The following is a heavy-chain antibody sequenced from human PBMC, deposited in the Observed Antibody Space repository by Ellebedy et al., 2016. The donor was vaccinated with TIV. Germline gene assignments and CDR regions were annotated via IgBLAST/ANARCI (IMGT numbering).Heavy chain of an antibody. J-gene: IGHJ3*02. CDR3: ARGLTGNAFDI. CDR1: GGSINSGDYY. D-gene: IGHD1-20*01. CDR2: IYYSGSA. V-gene: IGHV4-30-4*01. Sequence: MPSETLSLTCTVPGGSINSGDYYWSWIRQPPGKGLEWVGYIYYSGSAYYNSSLKGRVKISVDRSKKQISLELNSVTAVDTAVYFCARGLTGNAFDIWGQGTMVTVSS.